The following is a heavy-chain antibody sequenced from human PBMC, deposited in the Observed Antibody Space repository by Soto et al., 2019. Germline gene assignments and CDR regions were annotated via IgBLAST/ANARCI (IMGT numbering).Heavy chain of an antibody. Sequence: PGGSLRLSCAASGFTFSSYAMSWVRQAPGKGLEWVSAISGSGGSTYYADSVKGRFTISRDNSKNTLYLQMNSLRAEDTAVYYWAKDRGFGYSYGLYYYYGMDVWGQGTTVTVSS. J-gene: IGHJ6*02. CDR3: AKDRGFGYSYGLYYYYGMDV. V-gene: IGHV3-23*01. D-gene: IGHD5-18*01. CDR2: ISGSGGST. CDR1: GFTFSSYA.